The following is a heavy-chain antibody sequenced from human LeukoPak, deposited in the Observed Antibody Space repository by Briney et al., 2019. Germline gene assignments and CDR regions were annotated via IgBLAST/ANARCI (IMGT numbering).Heavy chain of an antibody. V-gene: IGHV4-39*01. CDR2: IYYSGST. CDR1: GGSISSSSYY. J-gene: IGHJ6*03. CDR3: ARQVSGRLYYYYYMDV. Sequence: SETLSLTCIVSGGSISSSSYYWGWIRQPPGKGLEWIGSIYYSGSTYYNPSLKSRVTISVDTSKNQFSLKLSSVTAADTAVYYCARQVSGRLYYYYYMDVWGKGTTVTVSS. D-gene: IGHD1-26*01.